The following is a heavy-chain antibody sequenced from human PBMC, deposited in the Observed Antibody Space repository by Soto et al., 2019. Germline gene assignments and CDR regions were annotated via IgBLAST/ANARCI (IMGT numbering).Heavy chain of an antibody. Sequence: GGSLRLSCAASGFTFSSYWMSWVRQAPGKGLEWVANIKRDGSEKYYVDSVKGRFTISRDNAKNSLYLQMNSLRAEDTAVYYCARDREYSGYDRKYNWFDPWGQGTLVTVSS. V-gene: IGHV3-7*03. CDR3: ARDREYSGYDRKYNWFDP. CDR1: GFTFSSYW. D-gene: IGHD5-12*01. CDR2: IKRDGSEK. J-gene: IGHJ5*02.